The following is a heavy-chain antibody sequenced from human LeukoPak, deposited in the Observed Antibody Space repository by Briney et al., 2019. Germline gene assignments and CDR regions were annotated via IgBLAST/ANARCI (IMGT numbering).Heavy chain of an antibody. Sequence: PSETLSLTCAVYGGSFSGYYWSWIRQPPGKGLEWIGEINHSGSTNYNPSLKSRVTISVDTSKNQFSLKLSSVTAADTAVYYCARGRGVAVAGYYYYYGMDVWGQGTTVTVSS. J-gene: IGHJ6*02. CDR2: INHSGST. V-gene: IGHV4-34*01. CDR3: ARGRGVAVAGYYYYYGMDV. D-gene: IGHD6-19*01. CDR1: GGSFSGYY.